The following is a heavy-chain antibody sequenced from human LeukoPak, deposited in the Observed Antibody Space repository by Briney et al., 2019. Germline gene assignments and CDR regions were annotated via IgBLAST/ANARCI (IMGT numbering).Heavy chain of an antibody. Sequence: PSETLSLTCAVYGGSFSGYYWSWIRQPPGKGLEWIGEINHSGSTNYNPSLKSRVTISVDTSKNQFSLKLSSVTAADTAVYYCARAGRSSSWGQGSLATVSS. D-gene: IGHD2-15*01. CDR3: ARAGRSSS. CDR1: GGSFSGYY. V-gene: IGHV4-34*01. J-gene: IGHJ4*02. CDR2: INHSGST.